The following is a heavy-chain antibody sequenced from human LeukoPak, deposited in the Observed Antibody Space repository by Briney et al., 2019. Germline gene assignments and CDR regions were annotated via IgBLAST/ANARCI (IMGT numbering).Heavy chain of an antibody. CDR3: ARDQQWLVRGQYYFDY. CDR2: ISAYNGNT. Sequence: ASVKVSCKASGYTFTSYGISWVRQTPRQGLEWMGWISAYNGNTNYAQKLQGRVTMTTDTSTSTAYMELRSLRSDDTAVYYCARDQQWLVRGQYYFDYWGQGTLVTVSS. J-gene: IGHJ4*02. CDR1: GYTFTSYG. D-gene: IGHD6-19*01. V-gene: IGHV1-18*01.